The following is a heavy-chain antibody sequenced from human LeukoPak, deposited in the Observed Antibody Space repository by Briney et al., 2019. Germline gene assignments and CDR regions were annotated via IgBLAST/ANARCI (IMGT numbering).Heavy chain of an antibody. Sequence: GGSLRLSCAASGFTFSDYYMSWIRQAPGKGLEWVSYISSSGSTIYYADSVKGRFTISRDNAKNSLYLQLNSLRAEDTAVYYGASGWPYYYNSGGYYRIDPWGQEPWSPSPQ. CDR1: GFTFSDYY. CDR3: ASGWPYYYNSGGYYRIDP. V-gene: IGHV3-11*01. D-gene: IGHD3-22*01. CDR2: ISSSGSTI. J-gene: IGHJ5*02.